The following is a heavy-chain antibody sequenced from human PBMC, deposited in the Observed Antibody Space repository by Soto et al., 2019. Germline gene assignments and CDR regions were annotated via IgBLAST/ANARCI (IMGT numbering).Heavy chain of an antibody. CDR1: GGTFSSYT. CDR2: TIPIHGIA. Sequence: QVQLVQSGAEVKKPGSSVKVSCKASGGTFSSYTISWVRQAPGQGLEWMGRTIPIHGIANHAQKFQGRVTIAAERSMXTAYMELSSLRSEDTAVYYCARVDSSGWRKEYFAYWGQGTLVTVSS. J-gene: IGHJ4*02. V-gene: IGHV1-69*02. D-gene: IGHD6-19*01. CDR3: ARVDSSGWRKEYFAY.